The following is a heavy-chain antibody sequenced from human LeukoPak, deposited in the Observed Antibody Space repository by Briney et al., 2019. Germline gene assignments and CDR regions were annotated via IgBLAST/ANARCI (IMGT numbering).Heavy chain of an antibody. CDR3: ARDSQYSPHWFDP. CDR1: GVSISSYY. J-gene: IGHJ5*02. Sequence: PSYTLSLTCTVSGVSISSYYCSWIRQPAGKGLEWIGRIYPIGSTSYSPSLKSRVTMSVDMSKNQFSLKLSSVTAADTAVYYCARDSQYSPHWFDPWGQGTLVAVSS. D-gene: IGHD2-15*01. CDR2: IYPIGST. V-gene: IGHV4-4*07.